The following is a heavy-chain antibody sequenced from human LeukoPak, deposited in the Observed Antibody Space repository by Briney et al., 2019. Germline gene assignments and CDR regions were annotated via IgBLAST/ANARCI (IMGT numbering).Heavy chain of an antibody. J-gene: IGHJ4*02. CDR1: GGSISSSSYC. V-gene: IGHV4-39*01. D-gene: IGHD5-12*01. CDR2: IYYSGST. CDR3: ARFPIVATVDY. Sequence: SETLSLTCTVSGGSISSSSYCWGWIRQPPGKGLEWIGSIYYSGSTYYNPSLKSRVTISVDTSKNQFSLKLSSVTAADTAVYYCARFPIVATVDYWGQGTLVTVSS.